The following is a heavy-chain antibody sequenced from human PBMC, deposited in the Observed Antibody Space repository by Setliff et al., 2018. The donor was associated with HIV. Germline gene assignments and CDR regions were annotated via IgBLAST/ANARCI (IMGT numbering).Heavy chain of an antibody. J-gene: IGHJ4*02. V-gene: IGHV4-38-2*02. Sequence: NPSETLSLTCSVSGYSVSSPYYWAWIRQSPGKGLEWIGSIYHSGSTYYSPSLKSRVIISVDAANEQFSLRLSSVTAADTAVYYCARYTVDTFFFDYWGQGRLVTVSS. CDR1: GYSVSSPYY. D-gene: IGHD4-17*01. CDR3: ARYTVDTFFFDY. CDR2: IYHSGST.